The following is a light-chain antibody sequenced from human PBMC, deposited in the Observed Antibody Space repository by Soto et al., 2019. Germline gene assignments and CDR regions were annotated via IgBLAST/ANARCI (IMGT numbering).Light chain of an antibody. Sequence: DIQMTQSPPTLPASAGDRVTITCRATQDISRWLAWYQQKPGKAPVLLIYDASTLQGGGPSIFSGTGSRTEFSLARGRLHHEDFATYYCQQYNAYCGVGQGTKVDIK. CDR2: DAS. CDR3: QQYNAYCG. CDR1: QDISRW. J-gene: IGKJ2*01. V-gene: IGKV1-5*01.